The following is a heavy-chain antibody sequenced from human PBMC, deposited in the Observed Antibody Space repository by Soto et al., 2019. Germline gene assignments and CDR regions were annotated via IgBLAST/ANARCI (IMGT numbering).Heavy chain of an antibody. D-gene: IGHD3-9*01. CDR3: ARRSLRYFDWLSD. CDR2: MNPNSGNT. J-gene: IGHJ4*02. Sequence: ASVKVSCKASGYTFASYDINWVRQATGQGLEWMGWMNPNSGNTGYAQKFQGRVTMTRNTSISTAYMELSSLRPEDTAVYYCARRSLRYFDWLSDWGQGTLVTVSS. V-gene: IGHV1-8*01. CDR1: GYTFASYD.